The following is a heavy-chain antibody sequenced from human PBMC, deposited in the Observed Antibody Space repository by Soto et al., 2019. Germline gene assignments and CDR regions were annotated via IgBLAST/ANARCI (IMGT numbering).Heavy chain of an antibody. Sequence: GGSLRLSCAASGFTFSSYAMSWVRQAPGKGLEWVSAISGSGGSTYYADSVKGRFTISRDNSKNTLYLQMNSLRAEDTAVYYCAKVAVDPTSAYCGGDCYDYWGQGTLVTVSS. CDR3: AKVAVDPTSAYCGGDCYDY. CDR2: ISGSGGST. J-gene: IGHJ4*02. CDR1: GFTFSSYA. V-gene: IGHV3-23*01. D-gene: IGHD2-21*01.